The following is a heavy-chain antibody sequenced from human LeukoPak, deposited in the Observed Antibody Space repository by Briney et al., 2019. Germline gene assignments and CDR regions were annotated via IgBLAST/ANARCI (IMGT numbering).Heavy chain of an antibody. V-gene: IGHV4-39*01. D-gene: IGHD3-10*01. Sequence: SSETLSLTCTVSGGSISSSSYYWGWIRQPPGKGLEWIGSIYYSGSTYYNPSLKSRVTISVDTSKNQFSLKLSSVTAADTAVYYCARPIPNDSMVRGVLVDPWGQGTLVTVSS. CDR2: IYYSGST. CDR3: ARPIPNDSMVRGVLVDP. J-gene: IGHJ5*02. CDR1: GGSISSSSYY.